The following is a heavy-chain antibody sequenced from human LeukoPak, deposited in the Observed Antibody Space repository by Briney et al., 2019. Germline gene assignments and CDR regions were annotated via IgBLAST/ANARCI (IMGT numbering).Heavy chain of an antibody. Sequence: ASVKVSCKASGYTFTSYDINWVRQATGQGLEWMGWMNPNSGNTGYAQKFQGRVTMTRNTSISTAYMELSSLRSEDRAGYYCARRAQQQLVDALDIWGQGTMVTVSS. J-gene: IGHJ3*02. D-gene: IGHD6-13*01. CDR3: ARRAQQQLVDALDI. CDR1: GYTFTSYD. V-gene: IGHV1-8*01. CDR2: MNPNSGNT.